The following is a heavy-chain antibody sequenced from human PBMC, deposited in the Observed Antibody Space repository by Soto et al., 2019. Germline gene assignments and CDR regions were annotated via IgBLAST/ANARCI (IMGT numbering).Heavy chain of an antibody. CDR1: GFTFSSYA. CDR3: VKGPLMVYAKESRGFDY. J-gene: IGHJ4*02. D-gene: IGHD2-8*01. Sequence: GGSLRLSCSASGFTFSSYAMHWVRQAPGKGLEYVSAISSNGGSTYYADSVKGRFTISRDNSKNTLYLQMSSLRAEDTAVYYCVKGPLMVYAKESRGFDYWGQGTLVTVSS. CDR2: ISSNGGST. V-gene: IGHV3-64D*09.